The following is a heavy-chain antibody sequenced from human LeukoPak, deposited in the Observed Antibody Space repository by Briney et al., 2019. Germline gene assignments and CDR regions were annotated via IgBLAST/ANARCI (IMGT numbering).Heavy chain of an antibody. CDR3: ARGYLAVVTSNLGGNAFDV. Sequence: ASVKVSCKASGGTFSSYEYIWVRQAPGQGLEWMGGIIPAFDTPNYAHKFQRRVTISADESTSTAYMEMSNLKSDDTAVFFCARGYLAVVTSNLGGNAFDVWGQGTMITVSS. CDR1: GGTFSSYE. J-gene: IGHJ3*01. V-gene: IGHV1-69*01. D-gene: IGHD2-21*02. CDR2: IIPAFDTP.